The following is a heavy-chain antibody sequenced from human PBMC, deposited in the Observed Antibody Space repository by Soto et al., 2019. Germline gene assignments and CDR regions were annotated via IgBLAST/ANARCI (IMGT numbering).Heavy chain of an antibody. Sequence: EVQLVESGGGLVQPGESLTLSCAASGFTFSCYWMHWVRQAPGKGLVSVSRIKSDGSGTYYADSVKGRLTISRDNARNTLYLQMTSLRVEDTAVYFCARGDGDHFDGNGHLGRQWGQGTLVNVSS. CDR2: IKSDGSGT. CDR1: GFTFSCYW. CDR3: ARGDGDHFDGNGHLGRQ. V-gene: IGHV3-74*01. J-gene: IGHJ4*02. D-gene: IGHD2-8*01.